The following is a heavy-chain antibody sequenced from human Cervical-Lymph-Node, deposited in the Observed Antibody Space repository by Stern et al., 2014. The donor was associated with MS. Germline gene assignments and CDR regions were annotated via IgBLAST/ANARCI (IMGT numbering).Heavy chain of an antibody. CDR3: ARDRSNHRYDLSGPHY. D-gene: IGHD3-22*01. Sequence: VQLVESGAEVKKPGASVKVSCKASGYTFINYGFSWVRQAPGQGLEWMGWISTYNGKTYYVQNLKDRVTMTTDTFTNTAYMEVRSLRTDDTAVYFCARDRSNHRYDLSGPHYWGQGTLVTVSS. V-gene: IGHV1-18*01. CDR2: ISTYNGKT. J-gene: IGHJ4*02. CDR1: GYTFINYG.